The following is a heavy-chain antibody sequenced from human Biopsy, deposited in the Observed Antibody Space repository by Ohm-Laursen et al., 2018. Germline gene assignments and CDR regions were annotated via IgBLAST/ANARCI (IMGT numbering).Heavy chain of an antibody. D-gene: IGHD5-24*01. CDR2: ITSGGSTT. CDR3: ARDVEGFYSYAMDV. CDR1: GFTFSDYY. Sequence: SLRLSCAASGFTFSDYYMSWIRQAPGKGPEWVSYITSGGSTTDYADSVKGRFTISRDNAKGSLFLQMNSLRAEDTAVYYCARDVEGFYSYAMDVWGQGTTVTVSS. J-gene: IGHJ6*02. V-gene: IGHV3-11*01.